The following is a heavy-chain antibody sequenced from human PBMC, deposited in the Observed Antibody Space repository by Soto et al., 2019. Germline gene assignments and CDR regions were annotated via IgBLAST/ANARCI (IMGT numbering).Heavy chain of an antibody. CDR1: GYTFTSYY. V-gene: IGHV1-46*01. CDR3: ARVGYYYDSSGRYWYFDL. J-gene: IGHJ2*01. Sequence: ASVKVSCKASGYTFTSYYMHWVRQAPGQGLEWMGIINPSGGSTSYAQKFQGRVTMTRDTSTSTVCMELSSLRSEDTAVYYCARVGYYYDSSGRYWYFDLWGRGTLVTVSS. CDR2: INPSGGST. D-gene: IGHD3-22*01.